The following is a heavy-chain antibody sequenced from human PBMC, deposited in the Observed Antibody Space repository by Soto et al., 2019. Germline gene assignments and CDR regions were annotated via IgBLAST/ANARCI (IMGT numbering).Heavy chain of an antibody. CDR1: GVSVSSGDYY. V-gene: IGHV4-31*03. D-gene: IGHD1-1*01. Sequence: QVQLQESGPGLVKPSQTLSLSCNVYGVSVSSGDYYWSWIRQHAGGGLEWIGYIDRSGSTYYKPSLRGRVIMSVDTSTNQIYLRLLSVTAADTAMYYCVRDSGGNSENYYGLDVWGHGTTVTVSS. CDR2: IDRSGST. J-gene: IGHJ6*02. CDR3: VRDSGGNSENYYGLDV.